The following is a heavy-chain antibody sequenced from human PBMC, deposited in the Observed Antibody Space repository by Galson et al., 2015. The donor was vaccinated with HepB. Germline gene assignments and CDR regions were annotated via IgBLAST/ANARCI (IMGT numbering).Heavy chain of an antibody. J-gene: IGHJ4*02. D-gene: IGHD3-10*01. V-gene: IGHV3-30*02. Sequence: SLRLSCAASGFTFSSYGMHWVRQAPGKGLEWVAFIRYDGSNKYYADSVKGRFTISRDNSKNTLYLQMNSLRAEDTAVYYCAKGGQVLLWFGELLGDWGQGTLVTVSS. CDR1: GFTFSSYG. CDR3: AKGGQVLLWFGELLGD. CDR2: IRYDGSNK.